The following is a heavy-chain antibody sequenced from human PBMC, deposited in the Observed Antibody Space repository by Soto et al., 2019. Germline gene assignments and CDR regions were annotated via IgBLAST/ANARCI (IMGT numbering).Heavy chain of an antibody. J-gene: IGHJ4*02. CDR3: ATARHCSSDACPAAE. Sequence: EVQLLESGGALVQPGGSLRLSCAASGFPFSTSGMLWVRQTPGEGLEWVSAIGANPANTKYTDSVKGRFTISRDNSKNTVFLQMTTLRAEDTALYYCATARHCSSDACPAAEWGQGTLITVSS. V-gene: IGHV3-23*01. CDR2: IGANPANT. CDR1: GFPFSTSG. D-gene: IGHD2-2*01.